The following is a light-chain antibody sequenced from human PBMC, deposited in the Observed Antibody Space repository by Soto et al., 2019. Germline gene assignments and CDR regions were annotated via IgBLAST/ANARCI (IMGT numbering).Light chain of an antibody. CDR3: QQYNGYPYT. V-gene: IGKV1-5*03. Sequence: DIQMTQSPSTLSASVGDRVTITCRASQSISSWLAWYQQKPGKAPQVLIYKASSLESGVPSRFSGSGSGTEFTLTISSLQPDDFATDYCQQYNGYPYTVGQGTKLEIK. CDR2: KAS. CDR1: QSISSW. J-gene: IGKJ2*01.